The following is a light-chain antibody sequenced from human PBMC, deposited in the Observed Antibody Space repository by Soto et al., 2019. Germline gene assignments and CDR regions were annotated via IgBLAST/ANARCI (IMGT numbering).Light chain of an antibody. J-gene: IGLJ3*02. V-gene: IGLV2-14*01. CDR1: SSDVGGYNY. CDR2: EVS. Sequence: QSVLTQPASVSGSPGQSITISCTGTSSDVGGYNYVSWHQQHPGKAPKLMIYEVSNRPSGVSNRFSGSKSGTSASLAISGLQSEDEADYYCAAWDDSLNGRVFGGGTKLTVL. CDR3: AAWDDSLNGRV.